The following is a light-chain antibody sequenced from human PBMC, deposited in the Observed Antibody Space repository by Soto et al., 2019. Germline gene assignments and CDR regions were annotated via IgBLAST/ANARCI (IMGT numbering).Light chain of an antibody. CDR3: CSYAGSYTWV. J-gene: IGLJ3*02. CDR2: AVS. V-gene: IGLV2-11*01. Sequence: SALTQPRSVSGSPGQSVTISCTGTSSDVGDYNYVSWYQQHPGEAPKLMIYAVSKRPSGVPDRFSGSKSGNTASLTISGLQAEDEADYYCCSYAGSYTWVFGGGTKLTVL. CDR1: SSDVGDYNY.